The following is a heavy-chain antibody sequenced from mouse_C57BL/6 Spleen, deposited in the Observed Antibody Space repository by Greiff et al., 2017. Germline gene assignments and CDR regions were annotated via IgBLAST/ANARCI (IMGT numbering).Heavy chain of an antibody. D-gene: IGHD2-1*01. CDR2: IDPEDGET. J-gene: IGHJ3*01. CDR1: GFTFNDYY. V-gene: IGHV14-2*01. Sequence: EVQLQQSGAELVKPGASVKLSCTASGFTFNDYYMHWVKQRPEQGLEWIGRIDPEDGETKYAPKFEGKATITADTSSNTAYLQLSSLTSEDTAVYYCARAGALLGSSGFAYWGQGTLVTVSA. CDR3: ARAGALLGSSGFAY.